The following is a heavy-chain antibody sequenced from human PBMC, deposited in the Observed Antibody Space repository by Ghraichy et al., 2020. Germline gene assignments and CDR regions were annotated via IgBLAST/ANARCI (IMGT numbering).Heavy chain of an antibody. J-gene: IGHJ5*02. CDR3: TRDGGTTNWFDP. V-gene: IGHV4-61*02. D-gene: IGHD1-7*01. CDR2: IFTTGTT. Sequence: SETLSLTCAVSGASISSGNYYWSLVRQPAGKELEWIGRIFTTGTTNYNPSLKGRITVSVDTSKNQCSLKLTSVTAADTAVYYCTRDGGTTNWFDPWGQGTLVTVSS. CDR1: GASISSGNYY.